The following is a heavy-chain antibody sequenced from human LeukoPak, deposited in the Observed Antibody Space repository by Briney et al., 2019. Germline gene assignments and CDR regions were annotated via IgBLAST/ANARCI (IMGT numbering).Heavy chain of an antibody. J-gene: IGHJ5*02. V-gene: IGHV4-59*01. Sequence: SETLSLTCTVSGGSISSYYWSWIRQPPGKGLEWIGYIYYSGSTNYNPSLKSRVTISVDTSKNQFSLKLSSVTAADTAVYYCARTTPDGENWFDPWGQGTLVTVSS. D-gene: IGHD3-10*01. CDR1: GGSISSYY. CDR3: ARTTPDGENWFDP. CDR2: IYYSGST.